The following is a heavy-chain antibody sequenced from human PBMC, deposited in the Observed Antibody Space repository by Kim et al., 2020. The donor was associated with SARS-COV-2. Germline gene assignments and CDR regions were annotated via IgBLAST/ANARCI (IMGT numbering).Heavy chain of an antibody. D-gene: IGHD6-13*01. CDR2: ISYSGST. CDR3: AIVGSSCTGLFDP. J-gene: IGHJ5*02. Sequence: SETLSLTCTVSGDSISGYYWIWIRQPPGKGLEWIGSISYSGSTNFYSSLKIRVTISVDTSNNQFSLMLTSVTAAATAVYHCAIVGSSCTGLFDPWVHGTL. CDR1: GDSISGYY. V-gene: IGHV4-59*01.